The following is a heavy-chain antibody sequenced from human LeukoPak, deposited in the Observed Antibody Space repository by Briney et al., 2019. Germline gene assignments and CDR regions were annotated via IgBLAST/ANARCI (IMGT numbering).Heavy chain of an antibody. Sequence: PGGSLRLPCAASGFTFSSYSVNWVRQAPGKGLEWVSSISSSSSYIYYADSVKGRFTISRDNAKNSLYLQMNSLRAEDTAVYYCARDPPNYYDSSGLDYWGQGTLVTVSS. V-gene: IGHV3-21*01. CDR3: ARDPPNYYDSSGLDY. D-gene: IGHD3-22*01. J-gene: IGHJ4*02. CDR2: ISSSSSYI. CDR1: GFTFSSYS.